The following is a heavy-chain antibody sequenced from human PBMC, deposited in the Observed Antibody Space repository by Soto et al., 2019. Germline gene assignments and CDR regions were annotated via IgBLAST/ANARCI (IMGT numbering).Heavy chain of an antibody. CDR3: ARHANYYYYYMDV. D-gene: IGHD2-15*01. V-gene: IGHV5-51*01. Sequence: PGESMKLSCKGSGYSFTSYWIGWVRQMTGKSLERMGIIYPGVFDTRYSPSFQGQVTISADKSICTAYLQWRSLKVSYTAMFYCARHANYYYYYMDVWGKGTTVTVSS. J-gene: IGHJ6*03. CDR2: IYPGVFDT. CDR1: GYSFTSYW.